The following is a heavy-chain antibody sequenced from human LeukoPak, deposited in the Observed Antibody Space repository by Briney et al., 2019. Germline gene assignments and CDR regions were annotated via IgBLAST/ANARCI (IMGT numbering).Heavy chain of an antibody. CDR3: ARVPTGVIAAGYYFDY. D-gene: IGHD6-13*01. V-gene: IGHV3-30*04. J-gene: IGHJ4*02. CDR1: GFTFRSYA. Sequence: GGSLRLSCAASGFTFRSYAMHWVRQAPGKGLEGLAVISYDGSNEYYADSMKGRFTISRDNSKNTLFLQMNSLRTEDRAVYYCARVPTGVIAAGYYFDYWGQGTLVTVSS. CDR2: ISYDGSNE.